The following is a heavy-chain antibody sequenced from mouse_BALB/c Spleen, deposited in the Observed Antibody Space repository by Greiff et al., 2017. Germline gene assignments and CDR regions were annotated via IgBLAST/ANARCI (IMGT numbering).Heavy chain of an antibody. CDR3: ARIYYDYYAMDY. D-gene: IGHD2-1*01. V-gene: IGHV5-9-4*01. CDR1: GFTFSSYA. J-gene: IGHJ4*01. Sequence: EVMLVESGGGLVKPGGSLKLSCAASGFTFSSYAMSWVRQSPEKRLEWVAEISSGGSYTYYPDTVTGRFTISRDNAKNTLYLEMSSLRSEDTAMYYCARIYYDYYAMDYWGQGTSVTVSS. CDR2: ISSGGSYT.